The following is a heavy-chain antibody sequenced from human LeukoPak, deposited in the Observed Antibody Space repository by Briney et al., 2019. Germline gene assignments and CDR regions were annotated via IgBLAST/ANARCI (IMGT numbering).Heavy chain of an antibody. CDR3: ARSVATIPHYYYYYMDV. J-gene: IGHJ6*03. D-gene: IGHD5-12*01. CDR1: GGSISSYY. V-gene: IGHV4-59*01. Sequence: SETLSLTCTVSGGSISSYYWSWIRQPPGKGLEWIGYIYYSGSTNYNPSLKSRVTISVDTSKNQFSLKLSSVTAADTAVYYCARSVATIPHYYYYYMDVWAKGPRSPSP. CDR2: IYYSGST.